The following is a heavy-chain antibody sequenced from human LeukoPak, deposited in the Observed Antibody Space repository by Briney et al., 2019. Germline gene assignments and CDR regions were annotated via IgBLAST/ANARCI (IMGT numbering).Heavy chain of an antibody. D-gene: IGHD1-26*01. J-gene: IGHJ5*02. CDR1: GFTFSSYS. CDR2: ISSSSSYI. CDR3: ARDRIVGSVYNYFDP. Sequence: GGSLRLSCAASGFTFSSYSMNWVRQAPGKGLEWVSSISSSSSYIYYADSVKGRFTISRDNAKNSLYLQMNSLRAEDTAVYYCARDRIVGSVYNYFDPWGQGTLVTVSS. V-gene: IGHV3-21*04.